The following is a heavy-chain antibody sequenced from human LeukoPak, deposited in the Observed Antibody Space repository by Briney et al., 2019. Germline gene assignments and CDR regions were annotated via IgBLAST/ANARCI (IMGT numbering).Heavy chain of an antibody. D-gene: IGHD1-26*01. Sequence: GGSLRLSCSASGFTFGGHFMHWVRQAPGKGLEYVSSISINGDKTYYAESVKGRFTISRDNSKNTLYLQLSSLRVEDTAVYYCIKDRIGTWSFDHWGQGTLLTVSS. CDR3: IKDRIGTWSFDH. J-gene: IGHJ4*02. V-gene: IGHV3-64D*06. CDR1: GFTFGGHF. CDR2: ISINGDKT.